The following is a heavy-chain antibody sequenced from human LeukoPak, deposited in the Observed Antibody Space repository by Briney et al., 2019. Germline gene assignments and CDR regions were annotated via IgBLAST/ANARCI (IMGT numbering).Heavy chain of an antibody. D-gene: IGHD4-17*01. CDR3: ARVGYGDFYFDY. CDR1: GFTFSSYE. J-gene: IGHJ4*02. V-gene: IGHV3-48*03. CDR2: ISSSGSTI. Sequence: PGGSLRLSCAASGFTFSSYEMNWVRQAPGKGLEGVSYISSSGSTIYYADSVKGRFTISRDNAKNSLYLQMNSLRAEDTAVYYCARVGYGDFYFDYWGQGTLVTVSS.